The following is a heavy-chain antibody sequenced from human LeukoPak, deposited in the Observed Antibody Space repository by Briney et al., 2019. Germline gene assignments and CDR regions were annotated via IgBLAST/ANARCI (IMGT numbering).Heavy chain of an antibody. CDR2: TNPKSGNT. V-gene: IGHV1-2*02. D-gene: IGHD1-26*01. Sequence: GASVKVSCKASGYTFTDYYIHWLRQAPGQGLEWMGWTNPKSGNTHYAQKFQGRVAMTRDTSISTVYLDLNSLISDDTAMYYCARDPGLSNGMLLVRNWFDPWGQGTLVTVSS. CDR1: GYTFTDYY. J-gene: IGHJ5*02. CDR3: ARDPGLSNGMLLVRNWFDP.